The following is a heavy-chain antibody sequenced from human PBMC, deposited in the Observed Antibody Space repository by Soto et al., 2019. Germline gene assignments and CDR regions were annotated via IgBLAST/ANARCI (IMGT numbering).Heavy chain of an antibody. CDR2: INHSGST. CDR1: GGSFSGYY. Sequence: SETLSLTCAVYGGSFSGYYWSWSRQPPGKGLEWIGEINHSGSTNYNPSLKSRVTISVDTSKNQFSLKLSSVTAADTAVYYCATMQRRGSGSYYTVPRAFDIWGQGTMVTVS. J-gene: IGHJ3*02. D-gene: IGHD3-10*01. V-gene: IGHV4-34*01. CDR3: ATMQRRGSGSYYTVPRAFDI.